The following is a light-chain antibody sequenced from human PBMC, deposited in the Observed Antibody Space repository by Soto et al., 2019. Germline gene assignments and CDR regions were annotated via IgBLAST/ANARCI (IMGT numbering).Light chain of an antibody. CDR2: QAS. CDR3: QQYNSHDDIA. Sequence: DIQMTQSPSTLSASVGDRVTITCRASQSISNWLAWYQQKPGRLPRLLIYQASTLESGVPSRFSGSGSGTEFTLTISSLQPDDFATYYCQQYNSHDDIAFGRGTKVDIK. CDR1: QSISNW. V-gene: IGKV1-5*03. J-gene: IGKJ4*01.